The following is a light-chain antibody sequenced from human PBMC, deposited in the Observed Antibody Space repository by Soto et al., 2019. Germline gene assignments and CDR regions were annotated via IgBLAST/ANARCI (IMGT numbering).Light chain of an antibody. CDR3: SSYAATDNFIV. CDR2: EVS. J-gene: IGLJ2*01. V-gene: IGLV2-8*01. CDR1: SSDIGGYNY. Sequence: QSALTQPPSASGSPGQSVTISCTGTSSDIGGYNYVSWYQQYPGKAPSLMIYEVSQRPSGVPDRFSGSKSGNTASLTVSGLQAEDEADYYCSSYAATDNFIVFGGGTKLTVL.